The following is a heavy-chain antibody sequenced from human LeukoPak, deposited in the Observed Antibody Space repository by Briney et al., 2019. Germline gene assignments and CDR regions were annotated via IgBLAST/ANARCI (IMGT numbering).Heavy chain of an antibody. J-gene: IGHJ3*02. CDR2: TYPGDSDT. Sequence: GESLKISCKGSGYSFATYWIGWVRQMPGKGLEWMGITYPGDSDTRYSPSLQGQVTMSADKSISTAYLQWSGLKASDTAMYYCARAHGSGSSGGLDMWGQGTMVTVSP. D-gene: IGHD3-10*01. V-gene: IGHV5-51*01. CDR1: GYSFATYW. CDR3: ARAHGSGSSGGLDM.